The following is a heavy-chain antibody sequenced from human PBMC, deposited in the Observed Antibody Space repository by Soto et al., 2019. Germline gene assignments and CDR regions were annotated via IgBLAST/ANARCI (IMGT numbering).Heavy chain of an antibody. Sequence: EVQLVESGGGLVKPGGSLRLSCAASGFTFSSNSMTWVRQAPGKGPEWVSSISGSSTYMYYADSVRARFTISRDNAKNSLYLQMNSLRAEDTAVYYCARVRDSIFDYWGQGTLVTVSS. V-gene: IGHV3-21*01. J-gene: IGHJ4*02. CDR3: ARVRDSIFDY. CDR1: GFTFSSNS. CDR2: ISGSSTYM.